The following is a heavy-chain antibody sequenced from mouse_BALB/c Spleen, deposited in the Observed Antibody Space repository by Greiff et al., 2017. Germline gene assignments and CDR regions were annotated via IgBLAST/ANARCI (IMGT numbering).Heavy chain of an antibody. J-gene: IGHJ3*01. CDR1: GFTFSDYY. CDR3: ARERAPYGNYVGFAY. D-gene: IGHD2-1*01. V-gene: IGHV5-4*02. CDR2: ISDGGSYT. Sequence: EVQVVESGGGLVKPGGSLKLSCAASGFTFSDYYMYWVRQTPEKRLEWVATISDGGSYTYYPDSVKGRFTISRDNAKNNLYLQMSSLKSEDTAMYYCARERAPYGNYVGFAYWGQGTLVTVSA.